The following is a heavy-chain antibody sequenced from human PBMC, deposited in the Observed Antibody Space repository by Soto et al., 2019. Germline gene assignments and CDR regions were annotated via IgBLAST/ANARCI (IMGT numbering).Heavy chain of an antibody. CDR3: AAVIFSRVLRYFDWLLYGGDAFDI. CDR1: GFTFTSSA. J-gene: IGHJ3*02. CDR2: IVVGSGNT. D-gene: IGHD3-9*01. Sequence: SVKVSCKASGFTFTSSAMQWVRQARGQRLEWIGWIVVGSGNTNYAQKFQERVTITRDMSTSTAYMELSSLRSEDTAVYYCAAVIFSRVLRYFDWLLYGGDAFDIWGQGTMVTVSS. V-gene: IGHV1-58*02.